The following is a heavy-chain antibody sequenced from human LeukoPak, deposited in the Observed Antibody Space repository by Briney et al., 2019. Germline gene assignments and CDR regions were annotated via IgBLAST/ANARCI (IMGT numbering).Heavy chain of an antibody. CDR3: ARVYYYDENWFDP. Sequence: ASVKVSCKASGYTFTSYGISWVRQAPGQGLGWMGWISAYNGNTNYAQKFQGRVTITADKSTSTAYMELSSLRSEDTAVYYCARVYYYDENWFDPWGQGTLVTVSS. CDR1: GYTFTSYG. D-gene: IGHD3-22*01. V-gene: IGHV1-18*01. CDR2: ISAYNGNT. J-gene: IGHJ5*02.